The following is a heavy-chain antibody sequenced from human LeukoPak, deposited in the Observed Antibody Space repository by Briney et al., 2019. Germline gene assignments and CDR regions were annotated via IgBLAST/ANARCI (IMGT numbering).Heavy chain of an antibody. J-gene: IGHJ5*02. CDR1: GGSFSGYY. Sequence: SETLSLTCAVYGGSFSGYYWSWIRQPPGKGLEWIGEINHSGSTNYNPSLKSRVTISVDTSKNQFSLKLSSVTAADTAVYYCARGGYRSSSWEASNWFDPWGQGTLVTVSS. D-gene: IGHD6-13*01. CDR3: ARGGYRSSSWEASNWFDP. CDR2: INHSGST. V-gene: IGHV4-34*01.